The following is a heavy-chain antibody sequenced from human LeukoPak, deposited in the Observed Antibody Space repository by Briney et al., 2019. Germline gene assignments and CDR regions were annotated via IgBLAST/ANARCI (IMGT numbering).Heavy chain of an antibody. CDR3: AREDYGDYTYNWFDP. CDR2: IHYSGST. Sequence: PSETLSLTCTVSGGSISSHYWSWIRQPPGKRLEWIGYIHYSGSTNYNPSLKSRITISVDTSKTQFSLKLSSVTAADTAVYYCAREDYGDYTYNWFDPWGQGTLVTVSS. CDR1: GGSISSHY. J-gene: IGHJ5*02. D-gene: IGHD4-17*01. V-gene: IGHV4-59*11.